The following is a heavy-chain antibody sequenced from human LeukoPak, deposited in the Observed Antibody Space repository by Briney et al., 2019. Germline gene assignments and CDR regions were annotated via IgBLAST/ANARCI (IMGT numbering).Heavy chain of an antibody. Sequence: GGSLRLSCAASGFTFSSYAMSWVRQAPGKGLEWVSIISGSAGGTYYADSVKGRFTISRDNSKNTLFLQMNSLRAEDTAVYYCAKDRSLDGGNSNGYFDSWGQGTLVTVSS. CDR2: ISGSAGGT. CDR3: AKDRSLDGGNSNGYFDS. J-gene: IGHJ4*02. V-gene: IGHV3-23*01. D-gene: IGHD4-23*01. CDR1: GFTFSSYA.